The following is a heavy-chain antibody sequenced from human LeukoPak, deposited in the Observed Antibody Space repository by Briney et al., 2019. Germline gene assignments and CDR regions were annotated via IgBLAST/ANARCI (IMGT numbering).Heavy chain of an antibody. CDR3: ASSGYSYGKIDY. CDR2: IIPIFGTA. D-gene: IGHD5-18*01. Sequence: GASVKVSCKASGYTFTGYYMHWVRQAPGQGLEWMGGIIPIFGTANYAQKFQGRVTITADKSTSTAYMELSSLRSEDTAVYYCASSGYSYGKIDYWGQGTLVTVSS. J-gene: IGHJ4*02. V-gene: IGHV1-69*06. CDR1: GYTFTGYY.